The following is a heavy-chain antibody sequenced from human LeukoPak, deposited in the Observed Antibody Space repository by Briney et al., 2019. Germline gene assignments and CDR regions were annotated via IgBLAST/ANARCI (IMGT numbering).Heavy chain of an antibody. D-gene: IGHD2-15*01. J-gene: IGHJ4*02. V-gene: IGHV1-24*01. CDR1: GYTLTELS. CDR2: FDPEDGET. CDR3: ASTNCSGGSCYSYY. Sequence: ASVKVSRKVSGYTLTELSMHWVRQAPGKGLEWMGGFDPEDGETIYAQKFQGRVTMTEDTSTDTAYMELSSLRSEDTAVYYSASTNCSGGSCYSYYWGQGTLATVSS.